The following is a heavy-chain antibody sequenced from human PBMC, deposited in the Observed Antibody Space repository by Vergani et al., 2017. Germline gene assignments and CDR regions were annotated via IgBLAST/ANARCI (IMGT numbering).Heavy chain of an antibody. CDR3: ARDLGMRFGEFGPGYY. J-gene: IGHJ4*02. V-gene: IGHV1-18*01. D-gene: IGHD3-10*01. CDR2: ICAYNGNT. Sequence: VQLVQSGAEVKKPGASVKVSCKASGYTFTSYGISWVRQAPGQGLEWMGWICAYNGNTNYAQKFQGRVTITADESTSAAYMELSSLRCEDTAVYYYARDLGMRFGEFGPGYYWGQGTLVTVSS. CDR1: GYTFTSYG.